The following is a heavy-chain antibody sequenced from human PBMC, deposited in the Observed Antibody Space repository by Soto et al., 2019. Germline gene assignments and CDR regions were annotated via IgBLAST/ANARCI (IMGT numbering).Heavy chain of an antibody. CDR3: AAGYLYHTYSDF. D-gene: IGHD5-18*01. CDR1: GFTFSDYY. V-gene: IGHV3-11*01. Sequence: PGGSLRLSCAASGFTFSDYYMSWIRQAPGKGLEWISYITSSGTTIYYAASVKGRFTISRDNAKNSLYLEMDSLRAEDTAVYYCAAGYLYHTYSDFWGQGTLVTVSS. J-gene: IGHJ4*02. CDR2: ITSSGTTI.